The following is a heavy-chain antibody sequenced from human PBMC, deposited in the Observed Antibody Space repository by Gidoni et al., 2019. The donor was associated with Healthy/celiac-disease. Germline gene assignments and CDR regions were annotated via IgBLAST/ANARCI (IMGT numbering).Heavy chain of an antibody. CDR3: AKSFSAPFLWYFDL. CDR2: ISGSCGST. CDR1: GFTFSSYA. V-gene: IGHV3-23*01. Sequence: EVQLLESGGGLVQPGGSLRLSCAASGFTFSSYAMRWVRQAPGKGLEWVSAISGSCGSTYYADSVKGRFTIPRDNSKNTLYLQMNSLRAEDTAVYYCAKSFSAPFLWYFDLWGRGTLVTVSS. D-gene: IGHD3-10*01. J-gene: IGHJ2*01.